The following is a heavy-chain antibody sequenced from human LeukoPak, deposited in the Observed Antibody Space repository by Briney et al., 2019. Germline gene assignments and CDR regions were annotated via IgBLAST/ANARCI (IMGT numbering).Heavy chain of an antibody. Sequence: SETLSLTCTVSGGSISSYYWSWIRQPPGKGLEWIGYIYYSGSTNYNPSLKSRVTISVDTSKNQFSLKLSSVTAADTAVYYCAKNYGDYANRFDPWGQGTLVTVSS. CDR2: IYYSGST. J-gene: IGHJ5*02. D-gene: IGHD4-17*01. V-gene: IGHV4-59*01. CDR3: AKNYGDYANRFDP. CDR1: GGSISSYY.